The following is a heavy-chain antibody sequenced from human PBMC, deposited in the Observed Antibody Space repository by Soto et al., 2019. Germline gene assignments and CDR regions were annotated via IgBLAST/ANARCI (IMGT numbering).Heavy chain of an antibody. CDR3: AKAVPPFVVVTASDY. V-gene: IGHV3-30*18. CDR2: ISYDGTNK. J-gene: IGHJ4*02. CDR1: GFTFRNFG. Sequence: GGSLRLSCAASGFTFRNFGLHWVRQAPGKGLEWVAVISYDGTNKYYADSVKGRFTISRDNSKNTLYLQINSLRAEDTAVYYCAKAVPPFVVVTASDYWGQGTLVTVSS. D-gene: IGHD2-21*02.